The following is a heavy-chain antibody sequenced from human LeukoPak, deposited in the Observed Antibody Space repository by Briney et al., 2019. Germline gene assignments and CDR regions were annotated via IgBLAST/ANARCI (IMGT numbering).Heavy chain of an antibody. D-gene: IGHD5-18*01. Sequence: GGSLRLSCAASGFTIRPHWMNWVRQAPGKGLEWVATMKQDGSQIYYVDSVKGRFTISRDNAENSLYLQMNSLRAEDTALYYCASLDTALLKGGYWGQGTLVTVSS. J-gene: IGHJ4*02. CDR2: MKQDGSQI. CDR3: ASLDTALLKGGY. V-gene: IGHV3-7*01. CDR1: GFTIRPHW.